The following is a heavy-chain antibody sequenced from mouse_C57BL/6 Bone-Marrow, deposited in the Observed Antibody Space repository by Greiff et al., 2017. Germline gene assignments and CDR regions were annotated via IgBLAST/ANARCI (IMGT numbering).Heavy chain of an antibody. Sequence: EVQLQQSGPGMVKPSQSLSLTCTVTGYSITSGYDWHWIRHFPGNKLEWMGYISYSGSTNYNPSLKSRISITHDTSKNHFFLKLNSVTTEDTATYYCARGEDYSNYAMDYWGQGTSVTVSS. V-gene: IGHV3-1*01. CDR2: ISYSGST. CDR1: GYSITSGYD. J-gene: IGHJ4*01. D-gene: IGHD2-5*01. CDR3: ARGEDYSNYAMDY.